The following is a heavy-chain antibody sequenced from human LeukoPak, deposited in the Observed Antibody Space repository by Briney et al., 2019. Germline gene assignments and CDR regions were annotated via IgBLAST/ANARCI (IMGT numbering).Heavy chain of an antibody. CDR3: ARGDYIRGNIHYNAEYFQH. Sequence: PSETLSLTCTVSGGSLSGYYWSWIRQPPGKGLEWIGFINDSGSTKCNPSLKSRVTISVDTSKNQFSLKVNSVTAADTAVYYCARGDYIRGNIHYNAEYFQHWGQGIPVTVSS. CDR1: GGSLSGYY. D-gene: IGHD3-16*01. CDR2: INDSGST. J-gene: IGHJ1*01. V-gene: IGHV4-59*01.